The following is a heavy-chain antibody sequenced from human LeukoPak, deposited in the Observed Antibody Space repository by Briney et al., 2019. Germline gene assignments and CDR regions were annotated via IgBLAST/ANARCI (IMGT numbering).Heavy chain of an antibody. CDR3: ARFEDGDSNPFDY. D-gene: IGHD4-17*01. J-gene: IGHJ4*02. Sequence: SGTLSLTCAVSGGPISSSNWWSWVRQPPGKGLEWIGEIYHSGSTNHNPSLKSRVTISVDKSKNQFSLKLSSVTAADTAVYYCARFEDGDSNPFDYWGQGTLVTVSS. V-gene: IGHV4-4*02. CDR1: GGPISSSNW. CDR2: IYHSGST.